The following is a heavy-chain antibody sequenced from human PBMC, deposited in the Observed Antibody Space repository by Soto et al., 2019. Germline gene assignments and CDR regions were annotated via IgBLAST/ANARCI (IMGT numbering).Heavy chain of an antibody. CDR1: GYGFTSYW. D-gene: IGHD2-2*01. CDR2: IDPSDSYT. V-gene: IGHV5-10-1*01. CDR3: ARVVREIVVVPAALNYYGMDV. J-gene: IGHJ6*02. Sequence: PGESLKISCKGSGYGFTSYWISWVRQMPGKGLEWMGRIDPSDSYTNYSPSFQGHVTISAGKSISTAYLQWSSLKASDTAMYYCARVVREIVVVPAALNYYGMDVWGQGTTVTVSS.